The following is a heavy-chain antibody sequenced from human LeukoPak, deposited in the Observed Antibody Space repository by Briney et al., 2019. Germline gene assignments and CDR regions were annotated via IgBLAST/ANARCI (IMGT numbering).Heavy chain of an antibody. V-gene: IGHV3-23*01. Sequence: GGSLRLSCAASGFTFSSYEMNWVRQAPGKGLEWVSAISGSGGSTYYADSVKGRFTISRDNSKNTLYLQMNSLRAEDTAVYYCAKHGSGRGDYFDYWGQGTLVTVSS. CDR3: AKHGSGRGDYFDY. CDR2: ISGSGGST. J-gene: IGHJ4*02. D-gene: IGHD3-10*01. CDR1: GFTFSSYE.